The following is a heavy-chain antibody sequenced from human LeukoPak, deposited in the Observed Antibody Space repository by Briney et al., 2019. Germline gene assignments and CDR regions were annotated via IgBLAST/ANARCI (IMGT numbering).Heavy chain of an antibody. CDR1: GGSITTYY. CDR3: ASGGSGDGYNEAFDY. Sequence: PSETLSLTCTVSGGSITTYYWSWIRQPPGKGLEWIGYIYHSGSTYYNPSLKSRVTISVDRSKNQFSLKLSSVTAADTAVYYCASGGSGDGYNEAFDYWGQGTLVTVSS. V-gene: IGHV4-59*04. D-gene: IGHD5-24*01. J-gene: IGHJ4*02. CDR2: IYHSGST.